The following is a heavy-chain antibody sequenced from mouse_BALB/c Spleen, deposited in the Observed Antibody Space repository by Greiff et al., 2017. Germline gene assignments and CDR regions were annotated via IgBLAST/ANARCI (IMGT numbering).Heavy chain of an antibody. J-gene: IGHJ2*01. CDR3: ARIAYYRSYYFDY. Sequence: QVQLQQSGPQLVRPGASVKISCKASGYSFTSYWMHWVKQRPGQGLEWIGMIDPSDSETRLNQKFKDKATLTVDKSSSTAYMQLSSLTSEDSAVYYCARIAYYRSYYFDYWGQGTTLTVSS. D-gene: IGHD2-14*01. CDR1: GYSFTSYW. V-gene: IGHV1S127*01. CDR2: IDPSDSET.